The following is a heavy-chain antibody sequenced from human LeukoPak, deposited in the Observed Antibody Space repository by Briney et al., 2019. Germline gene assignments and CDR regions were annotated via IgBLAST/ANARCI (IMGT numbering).Heavy chain of an antibody. CDR3: ARGEVSSSSPPGRYYFDY. CDR1: GGSFSGYY. D-gene: IGHD6-6*01. Sequence: SETLSLTCAVYGGSFSGYYWSWIRQPPGKGLEWIGEINHSESTNYNPSLKSRVTISVDTSKNQFSLKLSSVTAADTAAYYCARGEVSSSSPPGRYYFDYWGQGTLVTVSS. CDR2: INHSEST. J-gene: IGHJ4*02. V-gene: IGHV4-34*01.